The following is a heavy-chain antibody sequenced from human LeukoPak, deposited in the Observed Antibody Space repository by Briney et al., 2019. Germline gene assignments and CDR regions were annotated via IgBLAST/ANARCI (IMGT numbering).Heavy chain of an antibody. J-gene: IGHJ4*02. V-gene: IGHV3-21*01. CDR1: GFRFSSYS. Sequence: GGSLRLSCAASGFRFSSYSMNWVRQAPGKGLEWVSSISTSSSYIFYADSVKGRFTISRDNAKNSLYLQMNSLRAEGTAVYYCAKDYHDILTGYSSTPDYWGQGTLVTVSS. CDR2: ISTSSSYI. CDR3: AKDYHDILTGYSSTPDY. D-gene: IGHD3-9*01.